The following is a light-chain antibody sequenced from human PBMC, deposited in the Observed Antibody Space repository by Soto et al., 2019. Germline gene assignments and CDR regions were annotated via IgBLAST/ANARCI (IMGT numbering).Light chain of an antibody. CDR1: QSVTSNY. J-gene: IGKJ1*01. V-gene: IGKV3-20*01. Sequence: EVVLTQSPGTVSLSPGERATLSYRASQSVTSNYLAWYQQKPGQAPRLLIYAASRRATGIPDRFSGSGSGTDFTLSISRLEPEVFAVFYCHQYGSSITWTFGQGTKVEIK. CDR3: HQYGSSITWT. CDR2: AAS.